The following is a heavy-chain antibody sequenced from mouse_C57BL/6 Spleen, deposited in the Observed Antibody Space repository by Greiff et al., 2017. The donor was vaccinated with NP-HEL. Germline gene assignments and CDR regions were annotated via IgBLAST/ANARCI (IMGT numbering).Heavy chain of an antibody. V-gene: IGHV7-3*01. J-gene: IGHJ4*01. CDR1: GFTLTDYY. Sequence: EVQLQQSGGGLVQPGGSLSLSCAASGFTLTDYYMSWVRQPPGKALEWLGFIRNKANGYTTEYSASVKGRFTISRDNSQSILYLQMNALRAEDSATYYCARSRDYAFGYAMDYWGQGTSVTVSS. CDR3: ARSRDYAFGYAMDY. CDR2: IRNKANGYTT. D-gene: IGHD2-4*01.